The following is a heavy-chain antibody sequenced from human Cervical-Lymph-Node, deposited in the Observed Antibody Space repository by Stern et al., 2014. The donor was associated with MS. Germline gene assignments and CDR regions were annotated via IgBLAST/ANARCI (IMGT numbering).Heavy chain of an antibody. J-gene: IGHJ6*02. CDR2: ISLVGSKK. V-gene: IGHV3-30*03. CDR3: MGVGDAIDV. CDR1: GFSISSLG. Sequence: VQLGESGGGVVQPGRSLRLSCAASGFSISSLGMHWVRQAPGKGLGWGAGISLVGSKKKYGDDVEGRLSISCDNSNNTMYLQMNSLRPEDTAVYYCMGVGDAIDVWGQGTTVIVS.